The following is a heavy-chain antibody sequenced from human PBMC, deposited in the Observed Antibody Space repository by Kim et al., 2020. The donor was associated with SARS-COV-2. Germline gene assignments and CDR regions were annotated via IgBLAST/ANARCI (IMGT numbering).Heavy chain of an antibody. D-gene: IGHD3-22*01. CDR1: GFTFGGYS. CDR2: ISVGGIAL. V-gene: IGHV3-48*02. Sequence: GGSLRLSCAGSGFTFGGYSMNWVRQAPGKGLEWVSYISVGGIALYYVDSVRGRFTFSRANAKNSRYLQLIGLRDGDTLVYSVRRFIGVCIEVSGFLEY. J-gene: IGHJ1*01. CDR3: RRFIGVCIEVSGFLEY.